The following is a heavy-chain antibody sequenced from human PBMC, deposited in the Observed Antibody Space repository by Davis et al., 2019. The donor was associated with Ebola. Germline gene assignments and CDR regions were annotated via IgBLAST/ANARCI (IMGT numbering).Heavy chain of an antibody. CDR3: ASSIAARPVYYYYGMDV. Sequence: GESLKISCAASGFTVSSNYMSWVRQAPGKGLEWVSVIYSGGSTYYADSVKGRFTISRDNSKNTLYLQMNSLRAEDTAVYYCASSIAARPVYYYYGMDVWGQGTTVTVSS. CDR2: IYSGGST. CDR1: GFTVSSNY. J-gene: IGHJ6*02. D-gene: IGHD6-6*01. V-gene: IGHV3-66*01.